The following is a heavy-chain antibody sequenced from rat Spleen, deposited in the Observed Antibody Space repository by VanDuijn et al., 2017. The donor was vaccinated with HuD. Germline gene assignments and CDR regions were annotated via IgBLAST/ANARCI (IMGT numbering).Heavy chain of an antibody. CDR3: ARRGDYFDY. CDR2: ISTGADNT. J-gene: IGHJ2*01. Sequence: EVQLVESGGGLMQPGRSLKLSCATSGFTFSNYDMAWVRQAPTKGLEWIASISTGADNTYYRDSVKGRFTVPRDDAKSTLYLQMASLRSEDTATYYGARRGDYFDYWGQGVMVTVSS. V-gene: IGHV5-25*01. CDR1: GFTFSNYD.